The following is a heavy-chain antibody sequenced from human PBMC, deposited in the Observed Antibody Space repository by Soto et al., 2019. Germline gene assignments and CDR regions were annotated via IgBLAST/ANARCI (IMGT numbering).Heavy chain of an antibody. CDR2: IYYSGST. CDR3: PRATSFSGHHGY. Sequence: QLQLQESGPGLVKPSQTLSLACTVSGGSFSSGGYYWSWIRQLPGKGLEWIGYIYYSGSTYYNPSLMSRFTISLDTSKNQFTLKLSSVTAADTAFYYCPRATSFSGHHGYWGQGTLVTVSS. V-gene: IGHV4-31*03. J-gene: IGHJ4*02. CDR1: GGSFSSGGYY.